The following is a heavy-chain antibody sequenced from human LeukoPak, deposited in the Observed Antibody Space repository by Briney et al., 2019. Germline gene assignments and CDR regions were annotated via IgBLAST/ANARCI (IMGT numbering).Heavy chain of an antibody. CDR2: ISTNGGST. D-gene: IGHD4-23*01. Sequence: PGGSLRLSCEVSKFAFNTYWMTWVRQAPGKGLEYVSGISTNGGSTFYADSVKGRFTISRDNSKNTLHLQMGSLRAEDMAVYYCARAYERDYGGNHFDYWGQGTLVTVSS. V-gene: IGHV3-64*02. CDR1: KFAFNTYW. CDR3: ARAYERDYGGNHFDY. J-gene: IGHJ4*02.